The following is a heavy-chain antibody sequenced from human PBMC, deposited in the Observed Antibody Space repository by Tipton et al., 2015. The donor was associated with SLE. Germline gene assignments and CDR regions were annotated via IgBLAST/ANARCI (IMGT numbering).Heavy chain of an antibody. CDR2: INHSGVT. Sequence: TLSLTSTVSGDSISSGGYYWSWIRQHPVKGLEWIGEINHSGVTKYNPSLKGRVTISVDTSKMQFSLRLTSVTAADTAVFYCARGGLAGVRRHLDSWGQGTLVTVTS. CDR1: GDSISSGGYY. V-gene: IGHV4-31*03. D-gene: IGHD3-10*01. J-gene: IGHJ5*02. CDR3: ARGGLAGVRRHLDS.